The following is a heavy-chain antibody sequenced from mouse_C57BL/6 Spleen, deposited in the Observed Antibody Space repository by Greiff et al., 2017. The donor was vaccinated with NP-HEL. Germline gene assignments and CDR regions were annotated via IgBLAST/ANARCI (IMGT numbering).Heavy chain of an antibody. CDR1: GYTFTDYE. D-gene: IGHD3-2*02. Sequence: QVQLQQSGAELVRPGASVTLSCKASGYTFTDYEMHWVKQTPVPGLEWIGAIDPEPGGTAYNQKFKGKAILTADKSSSTAYMELRSLTSEDSAIYYCTRSDSSGYVEDFDYWGQGTTLTVSS. V-gene: IGHV1-15*01. CDR2: IDPEPGGT. CDR3: TRSDSSGYVEDFDY. J-gene: IGHJ2*01.